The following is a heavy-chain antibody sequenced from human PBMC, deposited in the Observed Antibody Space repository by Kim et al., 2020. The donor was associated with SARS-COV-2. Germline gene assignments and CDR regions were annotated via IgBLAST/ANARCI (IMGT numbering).Heavy chain of an antibody. CDR3: ARDSSSGWYGRVLDY. V-gene: IGHV3-21*01. D-gene: IGHD6-19*01. CDR2: ISSSSSYI. Sequence: GGSLRLSYAASGFTFSSYSMNWVRQAPGKGLEWVSSISSSSSYIYYADSVKGRFTISRDNAKNSLYLQMNSLRAEDTAVYYCARDSSSGWYGRVLDYWGQGTLVTVSS. CDR1: GFTFSSYS. J-gene: IGHJ4*02.